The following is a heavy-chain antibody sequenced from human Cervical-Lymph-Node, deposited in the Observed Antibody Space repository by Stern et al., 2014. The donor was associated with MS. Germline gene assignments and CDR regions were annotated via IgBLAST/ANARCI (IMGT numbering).Heavy chain of an antibody. CDR3: ARQRYFDY. CDR2: IFPGGSDI. CDR1: GYTFTSYW. Sequence: EVQLVESGPEVKRPGESLKISCQASGYTFTSYWIGWVRQMPGKGLEWIAIIFPGGSDIRYSPSFQGQVTISADKSSSPAYVQWNNLKASDTAIYYCARQRYFDYWGQGTLVTVSS. J-gene: IGHJ4*02. V-gene: IGHV5-51*01.